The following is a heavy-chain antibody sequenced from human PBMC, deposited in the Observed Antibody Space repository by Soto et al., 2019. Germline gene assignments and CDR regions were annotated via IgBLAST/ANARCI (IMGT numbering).Heavy chain of an antibody. CDR3: ANSLTTVTPGY. J-gene: IGHJ4*02. Sequence: EVQLVESGGGLVQPGGSLRLSCAASGFTFSSYSMNWVRQAPGKGLEWVSYISNSSSTISYADSVRGRFTISRDNAKNSLYLQMNSLRAEDTVVYYCANSLTTVTPGYWGQGTLVTVSS. V-gene: IGHV3-48*01. CDR1: GFTFSSYS. D-gene: IGHD4-17*01. CDR2: ISNSSSTI.